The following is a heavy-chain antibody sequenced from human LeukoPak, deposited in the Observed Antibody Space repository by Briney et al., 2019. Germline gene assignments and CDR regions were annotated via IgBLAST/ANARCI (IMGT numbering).Heavy chain of an antibody. CDR2: ISGSGGST. Sequence: GGSLRLSCAASGFTFSSYAMSWVRQAPGKGLERVSAISGSGGSTYYADSVKGRFTISRDNSKNTLYLQMNSLRAEDTAVYYCAKDLLLWFGRGAFDIWGQGTMVTVSS. CDR3: AKDLLLWFGRGAFDI. J-gene: IGHJ3*02. V-gene: IGHV3-23*01. CDR1: GFTFSSYA. D-gene: IGHD3-10*01.